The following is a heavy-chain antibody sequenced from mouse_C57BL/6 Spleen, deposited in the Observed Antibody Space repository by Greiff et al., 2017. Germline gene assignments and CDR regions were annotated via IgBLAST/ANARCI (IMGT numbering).Heavy chain of an antibody. Sequence: QVQLQQSGPELVKPGASVKISCKASGYAFSRSWMNWVKQRPGKGLEWIGRIYPGDGDTNYNGKFKGKATLTADKSTSTAYMQLSSLTSEDSAVYLWARCSPLGLDYWGQGTTLTVSS. CDR3: ARCSPLGLDY. J-gene: IGHJ2*01. V-gene: IGHV1-82*01. CDR2: IYPGDGDT. D-gene: IGHD4-1*01. CDR1: GYAFSRSW.